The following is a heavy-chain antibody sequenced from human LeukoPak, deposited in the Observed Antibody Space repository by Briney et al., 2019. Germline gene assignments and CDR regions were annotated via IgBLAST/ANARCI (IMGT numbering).Heavy chain of an antibody. D-gene: IGHD6-19*01. CDR3: ARGLGSGSTSAKGY. CDR2: INPSGST. CDR1: GGCFSGYY. Sequence: SGTRSFTVAVYGGCFSGYYWSWIRQPPGRGLNGIAEINPSGSTNYNPSLTSRVTISAASSKNTLLLKTSCVTTADTGVYYCARGLGSGSTSAKGYWGPGTLVTVS. V-gene: IGHV4-34*01. J-gene: IGHJ4*01.